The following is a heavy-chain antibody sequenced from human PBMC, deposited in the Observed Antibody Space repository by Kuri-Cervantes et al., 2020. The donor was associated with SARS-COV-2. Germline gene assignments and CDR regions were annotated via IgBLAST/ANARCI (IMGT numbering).Heavy chain of an antibody. CDR3: ARHGGIAVAGTFDY. D-gene: IGHD6-19*01. V-gene: IGHV4-59*08. J-gene: IGHJ4*02. CDR1: GGSISSYY. Sequence: GSLRLSCTVSGGSISSYYWSWTRQPPGQGLEWLGYIYYSGSTKYNPSLESRVTISLDTSRNQFSLKLSSVTAADTAVYYCARHGGIAVAGTFDYWGQGTLVTVSS. CDR2: IYYSGST.